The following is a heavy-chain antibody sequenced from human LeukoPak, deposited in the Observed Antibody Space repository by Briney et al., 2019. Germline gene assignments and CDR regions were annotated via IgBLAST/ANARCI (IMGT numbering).Heavy chain of an antibody. Sequence: PSETLSLTCTVSGGSISSSYYYWGWIRQPPGKGLEWIGSIYSSGSTYYNPSLKSRVTISVDTSKNQFSLKLSSVTAADTAVYYCATLSSPDGDYYYGMDVWGQGTTVTVSS. J-gene: IGHJ6*02. CDR3: ATLSSPDGDYYYGMDV. CDR1: GGSISSSYYY. V-gene: IGHV4-39*01. CDR2: IYSSGST. D-gene: IGHD6-13*01.